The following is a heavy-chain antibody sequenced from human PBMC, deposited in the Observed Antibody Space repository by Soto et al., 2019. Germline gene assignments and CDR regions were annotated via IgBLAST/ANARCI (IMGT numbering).Heavy chain of an antibody. D-gene: IGHD1-1*01. V-gene: IGHV5-51*01. CDR2: IYPGDSDT. CDR1: GYSFTSYC. Sequence: EESLKISCKGSGYSFTSYCIGWLRQMPVKGLEWMGSIYPGDSDTRCSPSFQGQVTISADKSISTAYLQLSSLKASDTAMYYCARLRERLERWVCLDPWGQGTLVTVSS. J-gene: IGHJ5*02. CDR3: ARLRERLERWVCLDP.